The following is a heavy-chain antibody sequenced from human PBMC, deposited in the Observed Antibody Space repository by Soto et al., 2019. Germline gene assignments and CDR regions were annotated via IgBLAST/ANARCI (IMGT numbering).Heavy chain of an antibody. CDR3: AKHEGYCSTTTCSNFDY. Sequence: XESLKVSCKCSGFTFTSYWIALVLQMPGKGLEWMGIIYPGDSDSSYSPSFQGQVTISADKSINTAYLHWSSLKASDTTIYYCAKHEGYCSTTTCSNFDYWGQGTLVTVSS. D-gene: IGHD2-2*01. J-gene: IGHJ4*02. CDR1: GFTFTSYW. V-gene: IGHV5-51*01. CDR2: IYPGDSDS.